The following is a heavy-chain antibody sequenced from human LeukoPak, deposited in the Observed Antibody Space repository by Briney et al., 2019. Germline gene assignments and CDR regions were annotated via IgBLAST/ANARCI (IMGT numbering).Heavy chain of an antibody. J-gene: IGHJ4*02. CDR2: ISYDGSNK. CDR1: GFTFSSYA. D-gene: IGHD7-27*01. Sequence: GGSLRLSCAASGFTFSSYAMHWVRQAPGKGLEWVAVISYDGSNKYYADSVKGRFTISRDNSKNTLYLQMNSLRAEDTAVYYCAKVLGPAPDIYYFDYWGQGTLVTVSS. CDR3: AKVLGPAPDIYYFDY. V-gene: IGHV3-30-3*01.